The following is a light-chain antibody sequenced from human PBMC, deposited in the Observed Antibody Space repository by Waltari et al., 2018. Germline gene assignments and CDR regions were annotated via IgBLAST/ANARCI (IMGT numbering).Light chain of an antibody. J-gene: IGKJ1*01. CDR3: QQYNNWPPGT. V-gene: IGKV3-15*01. CDR2: RAS. Sequence: TVVTQSPATLSMSPGERATLSCRTSQSIGRSLAWYQQRPGQAPRLLISRASTRATGIPDRFSGSGSETEFTLTISSLQSEDIAVYYCQQYNNWPPGTFGQGTKVEI. CDR1: QSIGRS.